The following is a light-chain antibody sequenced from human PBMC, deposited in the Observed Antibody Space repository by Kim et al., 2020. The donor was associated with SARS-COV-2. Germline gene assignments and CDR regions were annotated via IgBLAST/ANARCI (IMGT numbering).Light chain of an antibody. CDR1: QSVGKH. J-gene: IGKJ2*01. CDR2: GAS. CDR3: QQYSNWSQT. V-gene: IGKV3-15*01. Sequence: EIVMTQSPATLSVSPGGRATLSCRASQSVGKHLAWYQQKPGQAPRLVIYGASTRATGVPARVSGSGSGTDFTLTISSLQSDDFGIYYCQQYSNWSQTFVQGTKLEI.